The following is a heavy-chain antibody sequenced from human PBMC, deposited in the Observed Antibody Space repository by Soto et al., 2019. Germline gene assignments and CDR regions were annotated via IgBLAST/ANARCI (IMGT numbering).Heavy chain of an antibody. CDR1: GGSFSGYY. Sequence: SETLSLTCAVYGGSFSGYYWSWIRQPPGKGLEWIGEINHSGSTNYNPSLKSRVTISVDTSKNKFSLKLSSVTAADTAVYYCARSSPYSSSFHYFDYWGQGTLVTVSS. J-gene: IGHJ4*02. CDR3: ARSSPYSSSFHYFDY. V-gene: IGHV4-34*01. D-gene: IGHD6-6*01. CDR2: INHSGST.